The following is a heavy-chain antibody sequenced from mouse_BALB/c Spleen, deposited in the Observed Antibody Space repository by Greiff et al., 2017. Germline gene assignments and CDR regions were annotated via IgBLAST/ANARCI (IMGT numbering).Heavy chain of an antibody. D-gene: IGHD2-4*01. J-gene: IGHJ2*01. Sequence: VQLQQSGAELVKPGASVKLSCTASGFNIKDTYMPWVKQRPEQGLEWIGRIDPANGNTKYDPKFQGKATITADTSSNTAYLQHSSLTSEDTAVYYFYYDYPLAYWGQGTTLTVSS. CDR3: YYDYPLAY. V-gene: IGHV14-3*02. CDR2: IDPANGNT. CDR1: GFNIKDTY.